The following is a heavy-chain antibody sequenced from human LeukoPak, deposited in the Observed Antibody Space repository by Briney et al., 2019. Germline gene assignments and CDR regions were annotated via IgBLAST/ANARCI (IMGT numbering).Heavy chain of an antibody. D-gene: IGHD1-26*01. CDR2: ISAYNGNT. Sequence: ASVKVSCKASGYTFTSYGISWVRQAPGQGLEWMGWISAYNGNTNYAQKLQGRVTMTTDTSTSTAYMELRSLRSDDTAVYYCAKEGGSGSYPRPFDYWGQGTLVTVSS. V-gene: IGHV1-18*01. J-gene: IGHJ4*02. CDR1: GYTFTSYG. CDR3: AKEGGSGSYPRPFDY.